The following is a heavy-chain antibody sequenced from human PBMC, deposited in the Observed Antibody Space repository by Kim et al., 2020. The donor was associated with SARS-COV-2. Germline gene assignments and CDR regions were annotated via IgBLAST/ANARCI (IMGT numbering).Heavy chain of an antibody. V-gene: IGHV4-39*01. CDR3: ARSWFGELCPGCFDP. D-gene: IGHD3-10*01. J-gene: IGHJ5*02. Sequence: KPSLKGRVAIAVDTSKNQFFLNVRSVTAADTAVYYCARSWFGELCPGCFDPWGQGTLVTVSS.